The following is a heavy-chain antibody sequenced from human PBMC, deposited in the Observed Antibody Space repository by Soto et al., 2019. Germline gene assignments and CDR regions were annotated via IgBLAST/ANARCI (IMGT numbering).Heavy chain of an antibody. V-gene: IGHV4-34*01. Sequence: SETLSLTCAVYGGSFSGYYWSWIRQPPGKGLEWIGEINHSGSTNYNPSHKSRVTISVDTSKNQFSLKLSSVTAADTAVYYCARVRFQEYFDFWSGYKSTSASGVYFDYWGQGTLVTVSS. CDR3: ARVRFQEYFDFWSGYKSTSASGVYFDY. CDR2: INHSGST. J-gene: IGHJ4*02. D-gene: IGHD3-3*01. CDR1: GGSFSGYY.